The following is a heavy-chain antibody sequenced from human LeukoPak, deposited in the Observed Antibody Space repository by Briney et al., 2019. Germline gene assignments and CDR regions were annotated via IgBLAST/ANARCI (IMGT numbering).Heavy chain of an antibody. J-gene: IGHJ4*02. Sequence: ASVKVSCKASGYTFTGYYMHWVRQAPGQGLEWMGWINPNSGGTNYAQKFQGRVTMTRDTSISTAYMELSRLRSDDTAVYYCARVDANRYSSGWCYWGQGTLVTVSS. D-gene: IGHD6-19*01. CDR3: ARVDANRYSSGWCY. V-gene: IGHV1-2*02. CDR1: GYTFTGYY. CDR2: INPNSGGT.